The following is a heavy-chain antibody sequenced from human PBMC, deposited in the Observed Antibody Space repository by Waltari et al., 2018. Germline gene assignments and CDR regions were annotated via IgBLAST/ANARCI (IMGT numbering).Heavy chain of an antibody. Sequence: QVQLQESGPGLVKPSGTLSLTCAVSGGSISSSNWWSWVSTPPGKGLEWLGEIYHSGSTNYNPSLKSRVTISVDKSKNQFSLKLSSVTAADTAVYYCARAQIRSGYYPNWFDPWGQGTLVTVSS. D-gene: IGHD3-22*01. J-gene: IGHJ5*02. V-gene: IGHV4-4*02. CDR2: IYHSGST. CDR3: ARAQIRSGYYPNWFDP. CDR1: GGSISSSNW.